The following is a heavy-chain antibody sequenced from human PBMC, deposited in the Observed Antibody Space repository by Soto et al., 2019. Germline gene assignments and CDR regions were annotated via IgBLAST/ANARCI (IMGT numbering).Heavy chain of an antibody. CDR2: ISGSGGST. J-gene: IGHJ5*02. D-gene: IGHD3-10*01. CDR3: AKDRNYGSGSYYNPSWFDP. V-gene: IGHV3-23*01. CDR1: GFTFSSYA. Sequence: GGSLRLSCAASGFTFSSYAMSRVRQAPGKGLEWVSAISGSGGSTYYADSVKGRFTISRDNSKNTLYLQMNSLRAEDTAVYYCAKDRNYGSGSYYNPSWFDPWGQGTLVTVSS.